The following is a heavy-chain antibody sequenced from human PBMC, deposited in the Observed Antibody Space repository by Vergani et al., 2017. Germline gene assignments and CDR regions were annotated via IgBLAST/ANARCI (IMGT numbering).Heavy chain of an antibody. CDR1: EFTFSNYA. Sequence: EVQLLESGGGLVQPGGSLRLTCAASEFTFSNYAMNWVCQAPGKGLEWVSGISGSGVSAYYTDSVKGRFTISRDNSKNMLFLQMNNLRTEDTAIYYCAKQYFVSGNYLFDYWGQGTLVTVSS. D-gene: IGHD3-10*01. CDR3: AKQYFVSGNYLFDY. V-gene: IGHV3-23*01. J-gene: IGHJ4*02. CDR2: ISGSGVSA.